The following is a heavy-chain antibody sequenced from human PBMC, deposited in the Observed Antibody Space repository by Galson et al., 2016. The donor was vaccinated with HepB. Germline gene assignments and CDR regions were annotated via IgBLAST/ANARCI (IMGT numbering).Heavy chain of an antibody. J-gene: IGHJ4*02. V-gene: IGHV1-69*13. D-gene: IGHD2-15*01. Sequence: SVKVSCKASGGTFNSYAFSWVRQAPGQGLEWMGGIIPILTTTGYAQRFQGRLTITADESTSSVYMELRSLKSEDTAMYFCARGSFDRTVVFFTTPFDFWGQGTLVTVSS. CDR2: IIPILTTT. CDR3: ARGSFDRTVVFFTTPFDF. CDR1: GGTFNSYA.